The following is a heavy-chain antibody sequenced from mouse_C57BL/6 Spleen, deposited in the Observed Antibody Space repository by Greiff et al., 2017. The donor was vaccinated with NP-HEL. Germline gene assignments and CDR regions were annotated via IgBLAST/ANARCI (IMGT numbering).Heavy chain of an antibody. J-gene: IGHJ4*01. V-gene: IGHV1-69*01. CDR1: GYTFTSYW. D-gene: IGHD2-2*01. CDR2: IDPSDSYT. CDR3: AAFYGYDYAMDY. Sequence: QVQLKQSGAELVMPGASVKLSCKASGYTFTSYWMHWVKQRPGQGLEWIGEIDPSDSYTNYNQKFKGKSTLTVDKSSSTAYMQLSSLTSEDSAVYYCAAFYGYDYAMDYWGQGTSVTVSS.